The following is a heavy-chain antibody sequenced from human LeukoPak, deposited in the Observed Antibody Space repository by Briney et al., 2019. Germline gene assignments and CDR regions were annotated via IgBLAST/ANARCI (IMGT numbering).Heavy chain of an antibody. D-gene: IGHD6-19*01. CDR1: GFIFNNYA. J-gene: IGHJ4*02. Sequence: GGSLRLSCAGSGFIFNNYAMHWVRQPPGKGLEWVSGISWNSGTIDYADSVRGRFTISRDNAKNSLYLQMDSLRVEDTAFYYCAKDNRRHYTSGPNPNSLHWGQGALVTVSS. CDR2: ISWNSGTI. V-gene: IGHV3-9*01. CDR3: AKDNRRHYTSGPNPNSLH.